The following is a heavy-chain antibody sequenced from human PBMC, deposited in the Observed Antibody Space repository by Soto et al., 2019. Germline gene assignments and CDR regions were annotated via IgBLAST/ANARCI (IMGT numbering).Heavy chain of an antibody. V-gene: IGHV4-28*01. J-gene: IGHJ3*02. D-gene: IGHD3-16*01. CDR3: ARWGPQIGPSGAFDI. CDR2: IYYSGST. Sequence: QVQLQESGPGLVKPSDTLSLTCAVSGYSISSSNWWGWIRQPPGKGLEWIGYIYYSGSTYYNPSLKSRVTMSVDTSKNQFSLKLSSVTAVDTAVYYCARWGPQIGPSGAFDIWGQGTMVTVSS. CDR1: GYSISSSNW.